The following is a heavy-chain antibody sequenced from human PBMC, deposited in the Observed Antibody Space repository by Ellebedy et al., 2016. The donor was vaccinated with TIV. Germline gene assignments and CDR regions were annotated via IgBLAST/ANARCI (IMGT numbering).Heavy chain of an antibody. Sequence: PGGSLRLSCAASGFTFSSHAMNWVRQAPGKGLEWVSYITSSSSTIYYADSVKGRFTISRDNAKDSLYLHMNSLRAEDTAVYYCATTRYGNATKGFDYWGLGTLVTVSS. D-gene: IGHD5-12*01. CDR3: ATTRYGNATKGFDY. J-gene: IGHJ4*02. CDR2: ITSSSSTI. CDR1: GFTFSSHA. V-gene: IGHV3-48*03.